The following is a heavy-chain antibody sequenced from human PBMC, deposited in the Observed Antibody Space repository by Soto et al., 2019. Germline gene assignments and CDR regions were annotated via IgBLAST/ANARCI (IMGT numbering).Heavy chain of an antibody. CDR2: INPSGGST. Sequence: ASVKVSCKASGYTFTSYYMHWVRQAPGQGLEWMGIINPSGGSTSYAQKFQGRVTMTRDTSTSTVYMELSSLRSDDTAVYYCARDRGYSYGDNWFDPWGQGTLVTVSS. D-gene: IGHD5-18*01. CDR1: GYTFTSYY. V-gene: IGHV1-46*01. CDR3: ARDRGYSYGDNWFDP. J-gene: IGHJ5*02.